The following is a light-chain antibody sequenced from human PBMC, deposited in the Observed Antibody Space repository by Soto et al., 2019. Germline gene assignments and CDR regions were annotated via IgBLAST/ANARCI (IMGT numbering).Light chain of an antibody. CDR1: QSVRNSY. CDR2: GAS. V-gene: IGKV3-20*01. Sequence: EILLTQSPGTLSLSPGERATLSCRASQSVRNSYLAWYQQKPGQAPRHLIYGASGRATGIPDRFSGSGSGTDLTLTISRLEPEDFAVYYCQQYGSSPYTFGQGTKLQI. J-gene: IGKJ2*01. CDR3: QQYGSSPYT.